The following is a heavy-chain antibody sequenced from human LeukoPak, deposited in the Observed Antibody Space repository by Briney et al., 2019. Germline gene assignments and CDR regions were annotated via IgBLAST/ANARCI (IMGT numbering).Heavy chain of an antibody. CDR3: ARGDSSSWYDHFDY. V-gene: IGHV4-4*07. Sequence: SETLSLTCTVSGGSISSYYWSWIRQPAGKGLEWIGRIYTGGSTNYNPSLKSRVTMSVDTSKNQFSLKLSSVTAADTAVYYCARGDSSSWYDHFDYWGQGTLVTVSS. J-gene: IGHJ4*02. D-gene: IGHD6-13*01. CDR1: GGSISSYY. CDR2: IYTGGST.